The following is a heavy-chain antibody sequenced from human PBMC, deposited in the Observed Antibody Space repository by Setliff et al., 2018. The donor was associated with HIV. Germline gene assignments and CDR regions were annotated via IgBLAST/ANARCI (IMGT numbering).Heavy chain of an antibody. D-gene: IGHD3-22*01. CDR2: IGSSNHGI. CDR1: GFNFKTYG. CDR3: AKIQNPQGYYYDSSGYYPHPGSPDY. Sequence: GGSLRLSCAASGFNFKTYGMTWVRQAPGKGLDWVAHIGSSNHGIHYTASVQGRFTVSRDNANNLLFLEMNNLRVEDTAVYYCAKIQNPQGYYYDSSGYYPHPGSPDYWGQGTLITVSS. J-gene: IGHJ4*02. V-gene: IGHV3-48*04.